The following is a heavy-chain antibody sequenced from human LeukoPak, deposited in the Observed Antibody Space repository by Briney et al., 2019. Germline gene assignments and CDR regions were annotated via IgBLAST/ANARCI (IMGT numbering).Heavy chain of an antibody. D-gene: IGHD6-13*01. CDR1: GFTFSSYE. V-gene: IGHV3-48*03. J-gene: IGHJ4*02. CDR3: ARRQHFDY. Sequence: GGSLRLSCAASGFTFSSYEMNWVRQAPGKGLEWVSYISGSGSTIYYADSVKGRFTISRDNAKNSLCLQMNSLRAEDTAVYYCARRQHFDYWGQGTLVTVSS. CDR2: ISGSGSTI.